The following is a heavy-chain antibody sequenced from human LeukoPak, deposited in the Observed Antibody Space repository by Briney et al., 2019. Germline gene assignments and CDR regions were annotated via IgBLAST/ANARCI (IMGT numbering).Heavy chain of an antibody. J-gene: IGHJ4*02. CDR3: AKGGYSSSWYSPFDY. CDR1: GFTFSSYA. D-gene: IGHD6-13*01. Sequence: GGSLRLSCAASGFTFSSYAMSWVRQAPGKGLEWVSAISGSGGSTYYADSVKGRFTISRGNSKNTLYLQMNSLRAEDTAVYYCAKGGYSSSWYSPFDYWGQGTLVTVSS. V-gene: IGHV3-23*01. CDR2: ISGSGGST.